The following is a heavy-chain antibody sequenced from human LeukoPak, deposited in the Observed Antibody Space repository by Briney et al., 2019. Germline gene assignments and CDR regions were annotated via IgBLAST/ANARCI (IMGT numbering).Heavy chain of an antibody. Sequence: GGSLRLSCAASGFTFSSYGMHWVRQAPGKGLEWVAVISYDGSNKYYADSVKGRFTISRDNSKNTLYLQMNSLRAEDTAVYYCAKLISGGGSVPSDYWGQRTLVTVSS. CDR1: GFTFSSYG. CDR3: AKLISGGGSVPSDY. J-gene: IGHJ4*02. V-gene: IGHV3-30*18. D-gene: IGHD2-8*02. CDR2: ISYDGSNK.